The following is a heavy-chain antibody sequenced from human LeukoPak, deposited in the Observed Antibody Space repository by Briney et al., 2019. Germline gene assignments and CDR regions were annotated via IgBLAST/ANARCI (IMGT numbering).Heavy chain of an antibody. CDR1: GFTFSTYA. Sequence: GGPLRLSCAASGFTFSTYAMHWVRQAPGKGLEWVAFISYDGTNKYCADSVKGRFTISRDNSKNTLYLHMNSLRAEDTALYYCARGVLTGYAFDIWGQGTMVTVSS. V-gene: IGHV3-30-3*01. CDR3: ARGVLTGYAFDI. J-gene: IGHJ3*02. D-gene: IGHD7-27*01. CDR2: ISYDGTNK.